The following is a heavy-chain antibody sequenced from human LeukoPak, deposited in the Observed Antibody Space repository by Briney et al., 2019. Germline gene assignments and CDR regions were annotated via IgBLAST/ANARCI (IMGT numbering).Heavy chain of an antibody. CDR1: GFTSSRYW. V-gene: IGHV3-7*01. J-gene: IGHJ4*02. CDR3: AREAY. Sequence: GGSLRLSCAASGFTSSRYWMSWVRQGPGKRLEWVASIKEDGSQKNYADTVKGRFTISRDNAQKSLVLQMNSLRVEDTAVYYCAREAYWGPGTLASVSS. CDR2: IKEDGSQK.